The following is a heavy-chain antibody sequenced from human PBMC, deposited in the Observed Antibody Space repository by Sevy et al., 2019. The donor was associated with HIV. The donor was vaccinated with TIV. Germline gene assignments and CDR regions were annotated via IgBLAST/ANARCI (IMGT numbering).Heavy chain of an antibody. D-gene: IGHD4-4*01. J-gene: IGHJ1*01. Sequence: GGSLRLSCAASGFTVSSNYMGWVRQAPGKGLEWVSVIYSGGNTYHADSVKGRFTTSRDNSKNTLYLQMSGLRAEETAVYFWARGTTDGECFHHWGQGTLVTVSS. CDR3: ARGTTDGECFHH. V-gene: IGHV3-66*01. CDR1: GFTVSSNY. CDR2: IYSGGNT.